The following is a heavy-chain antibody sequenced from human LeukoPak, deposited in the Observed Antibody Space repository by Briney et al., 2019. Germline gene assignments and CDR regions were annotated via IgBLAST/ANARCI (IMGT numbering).Heavy chain of an antibody. Sequence: SETLSLTCSVSGGSISRSSYYWTWIRQSPGRGLEWIGNTYYSGSTLYNPSLRSRVTISVDTSKNQFSLRLTSVTAADTAVYYCARPRGDLWSGYDYWGQGVLVTVSP. CDR2: TYYSGST. V-gene: IGHV4-39*01. CDR1: GGSISRSSYY. D-gene: IGHD3-3*01. CDR3: ARPRGDLWSGYDY. J-gene: IGHJ4*02.